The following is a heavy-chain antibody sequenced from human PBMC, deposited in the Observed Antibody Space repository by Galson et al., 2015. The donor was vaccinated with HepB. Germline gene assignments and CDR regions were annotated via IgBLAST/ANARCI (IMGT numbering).Heavy chain of an antibody. CDR1: GYTFTSYG. CDR3: ARDYYGSGSYYGETYYSDY. J-gene: IGHJ4*02. CDR2: ISAYNGNT. Sequence: SVKVSCKASGYTFTSYGISWVRQAPGQGLEWMGWISAYNGNTNYAQKLQGRVTMTTDTSTSTAYMELRSLRSDDTAVYYCARDYYGSGSYYGETYYSDYWGQGTLVTVSS. V-gene: IGHV1-18*04. D-gene: IGHD3-10*01.